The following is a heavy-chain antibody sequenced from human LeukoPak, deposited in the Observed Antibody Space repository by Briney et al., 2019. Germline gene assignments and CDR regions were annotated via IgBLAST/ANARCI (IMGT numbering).Heavy chain of an antibody. CDR2: ISGSGGST. CDR1: GFTFSSYA. J-gene: IGHJ4*02. D-gene: IGHD3-10*01. CDR3: VRDVGAVRGEVYFDY. V-gene: IGHV3-23*01. Sequence: PGGSLRLPCAASGFTFSSYAMSWVRQAPGKGLEWVSAISGSGGSTYYADSVKHRFTISRDNTKNLLYLEMNSLRAEDTAMYFCVRDVGAVRGEVYFDYWGQGTLVTVSS.